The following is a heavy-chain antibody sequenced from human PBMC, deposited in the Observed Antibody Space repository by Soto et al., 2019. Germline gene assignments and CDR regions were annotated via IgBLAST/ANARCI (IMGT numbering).Heavy chain of an antibody. Sequence: SETLSLTCAVYGGSFSGYYWSWIRQPPGKGLEWIGEINHSGSTNYNPSLKSRVTISVDTSKNQFSLKLSSVTAADTAVYYCAPWGEHYYDSSGYYYGAYWGQGTLVTVSS. D-gene: IGHD3-22*01. V-gene: IGHV4-34*01. CDR3: APWGEHYYDSSGYYYGAY. J-gene: IGHJ4*02. CDR1: GGSFSGYY. CDR2: INHSGST.